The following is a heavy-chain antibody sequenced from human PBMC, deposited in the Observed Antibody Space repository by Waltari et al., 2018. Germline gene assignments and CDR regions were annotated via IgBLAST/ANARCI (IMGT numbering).Heavy chain of an antibody. D-gene: IGHD1-7*01. V-gene: IGHV3-30-3*01. CDR3: ARDNMELGWAFDY. Sequence: QVQLVESGGGVVQPGRSLRLSCAASGVTFSSYAMHWVRKAPGKGLEWVAVISYDGSNKYYADSVKGRFTISRDNSKNTLYLQMNSLRAEDTAVYYCARDNMELGWAFDYWGQGTLVTVSS. CDR2: ISYDGSNK. J-gene: IGHJ4*02. CDR1: GVTFSSYA.